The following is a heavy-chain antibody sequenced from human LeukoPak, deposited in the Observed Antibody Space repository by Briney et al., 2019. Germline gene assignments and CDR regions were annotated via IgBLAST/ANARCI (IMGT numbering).Heavy chain of an antibody. J-gene: IGHJ4*02. Sequence: PGGSLTLSCEDSGFTFRSYEMNWVRQAPGKGLEWIAYLSSSGSAFSYADPVKGRFTIARDNAKNSVYLEMNSLRADDTAVYYCARSARLMKGVVEVTALDDWGQGTLVTVSS. CDR2: LSSSGSAF. D-gene: IGHD3-3*01. CDR1: GFTFRSYE. CDR3: ARSARLMKGVVEVTALDD. V-gene: IGHV3-48*03.